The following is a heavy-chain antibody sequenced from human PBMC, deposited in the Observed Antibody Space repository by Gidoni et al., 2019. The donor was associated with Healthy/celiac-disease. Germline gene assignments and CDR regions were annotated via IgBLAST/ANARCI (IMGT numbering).Heavy chain of an antibody. J-gene: IGHJ4*02. CDR1: GFTFSSYS. D-gene: IGHD5-18*01. V-gene: IGHV3-21*01. Sequence: EVQLVESGGGLVKPGGSLRLSCAASGFTFSSYSMYWVRKAPWKGLVWVSSISSMSSYIYYAASVKGRFTISRDNAKNSLYLQMNSLRAEDTAVYYCARDENRGYSYWCQGTLVTVSS. CDR3: ARDENRGYSY. CDR2: ISSMSSYI.